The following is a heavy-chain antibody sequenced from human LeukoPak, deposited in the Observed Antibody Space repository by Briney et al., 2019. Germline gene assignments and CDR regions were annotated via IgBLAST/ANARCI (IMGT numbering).Heavy chain of an antibody. V-gene: IGHV3-21*01. Sequence: GGSLRLSCAASGFTFSSYSMNWVRQAPGKGLEWVSSISSSSYIYYADSVKGRFTISRDNAKNSLYLQMNSLRAEDTAVYYCARGGGWYNWNEGYYWGQGTLVTVSS. CDR1: GFTFSSYS. CDR3: ARGGGWYNWNEGYY. J-gene: IGHJ4*02. CDR2: ISSSSYI. D-gene: IGHD1-1*01.